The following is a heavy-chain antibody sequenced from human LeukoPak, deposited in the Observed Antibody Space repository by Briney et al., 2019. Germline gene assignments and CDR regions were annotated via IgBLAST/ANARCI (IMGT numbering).Heavy chain of an antibody. V-gene: IGHV4-39*01. CDR3: ARNHVGAFDT. J-gene: IGHJ3*02. Sequence: PSETLSLTCTVSGGSISSSSYYWGWIRQPPGKGLEWIGSIYYSGSTYYNPSLKSRVTISVDTSKNQLSLKLSSVTAADTAEYYCARNHVGAFDTWGQGTMVTVSS. CDR1: GGSISSSSYY. D-gene: IGHD1-14*01. CDR2: IYYSGST.